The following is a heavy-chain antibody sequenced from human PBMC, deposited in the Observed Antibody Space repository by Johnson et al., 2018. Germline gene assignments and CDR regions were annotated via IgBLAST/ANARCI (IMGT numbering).Heavy chain of an antibody. V-gene: IGHV1-69*01. CDR1: GGTFSNYA. CDR3: AREGTFSTPNDFHSDGRGV. Sequence: QVQLVQSGAEVKKPGSSVKVSCKASGGTFSNYAITWVRQAPGQGLEWMGGIIPIFDTTNYAQKFQGRVTITADESTSTAYMELSNLRTEDTAMYYCAREGTFSTPNDFHSDGRGVWGQGTTVTVAS. D-gene: IGHD2/OR15-2a*01. CDR2: IIPIFDTT. J-gene: IGHJ6*02.